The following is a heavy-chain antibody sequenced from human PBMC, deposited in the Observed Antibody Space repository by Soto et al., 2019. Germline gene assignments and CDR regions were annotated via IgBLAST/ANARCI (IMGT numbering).Heavy chain of an antibody. Sequence: QLQLQESGSGLVKPSQTLSLTCAVSGGSISSGDYSWSWIRQPPGKGLEWIGYIYHSGSTYYTPSLKVRVTISLARSKNQFSLKLSSVTAADTAVYYCAAGGGLPRYYWGQGTLVTVSS. D-gene: IGHD5-12*01. CDR3: AAGGGLPRYY. V-gene: IGHV4-30-2*01. J-gene: IGHJ4*02. CDR2: IYHSGST. CDR1: GGSISSGDYS.